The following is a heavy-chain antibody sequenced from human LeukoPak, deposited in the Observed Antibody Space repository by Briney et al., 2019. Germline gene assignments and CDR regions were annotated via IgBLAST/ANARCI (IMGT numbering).Heavy chain of an antibody. D-gene: IGHD6-13*01. CDR2: ISGSGGTT. J-gene: IGHJ4*02. Sequence: PGGSLRLSCAASEFTFGSYAMSWVRQAPGKGLEWVSAISGSGGTTYYTDSVKGRFTISRDNSKNTLYLQMNSLRAEDTAVYYCAKEFSSSWYYYFDYWGQGTLVTVSS. V-gene: IGHV3-23*01. CDR1: EFTFGSYA. CDR3: AKEFSSSWYYYFDY.